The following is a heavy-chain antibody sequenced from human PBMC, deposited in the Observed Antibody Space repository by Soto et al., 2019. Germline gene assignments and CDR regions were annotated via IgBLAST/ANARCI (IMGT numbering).Heavy chain of an antibody. CDR2: ISDSGGST. D-gene: IGHD2-2*01. V-gene: IGHV3-23*01. CDR1: GFIFSNYA. Sequence: GGSLRLSCAASGFIFSNYAMSWVRRAPGRGLEWVSTISDSGGSTYYADSVKGRFTISRDSFESTVFLQMSSLRAEDTAVYYCAEGSTSSPRIFDYWGQGTLVTVSS. J-gene: IGHJ4*02. CDR3: AEGSTSSPRIFDY.